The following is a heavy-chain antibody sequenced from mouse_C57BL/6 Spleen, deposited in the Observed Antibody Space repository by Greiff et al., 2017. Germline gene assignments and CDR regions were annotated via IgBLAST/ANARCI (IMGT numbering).Heavy chain of an antibody. V-gene: IGHV1-82*01. CDR2: IYPGDGDT. CDR3: ARDWGGSYAMDY. D-gene: IGHD1-1*02. Sequence: QVQLQQSGPELVKPGASVKISCKASGYAFSSSWMNWVKQRPGQGLEWIGRIYPGDGDTNYNGKFKGKATLTADKSSSTAYMQLSSLTSEDSAVYCCARDWGGSYAMDYWGQGTSVTVSS. CDR1: GYAFSSSW. J-gene: IGHJ4*01.